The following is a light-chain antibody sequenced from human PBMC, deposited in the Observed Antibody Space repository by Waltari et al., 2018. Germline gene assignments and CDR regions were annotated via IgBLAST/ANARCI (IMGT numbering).Light chain of an antibody. J-gene: IGLJ2*01. V-gene: IGLV3-9*01. CDR3: QVWDSSSHVV. Sequence: SYELTQPPSMSVALGRTARITCGGTKISYKNVHWYQQRPGQAPVLLIYRDFNRPSGIPERFSGSNSGNTATLVINTAQAEDEADYYCQVWDSSSHVVFGGGTKLTVL. CDR1: KISYKN. CDR2: RDF.